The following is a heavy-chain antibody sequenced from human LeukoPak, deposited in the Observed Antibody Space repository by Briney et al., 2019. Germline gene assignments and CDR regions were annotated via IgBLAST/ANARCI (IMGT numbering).Heavy chain of an antibody. CDR1: GFTFSSYA. J-gene: IGHJ6*03. CDR3: ARDQGRYFDWFESPLYYMDV. V-gene: IGHV3-30*04. Sequence: GGSLRLSCAASGFTFSSYAMHWVRQAPGKGLEWVAVISYDGSNKYYADSVKGRFTISRDNSKNTLYLQMNSLRAEDTAVYYCARDQGRYFDWFESPLYYMDVWGKGTTVTVSS. D-gene: IGHD3-9*01. CDR2: ISYDGSNK.